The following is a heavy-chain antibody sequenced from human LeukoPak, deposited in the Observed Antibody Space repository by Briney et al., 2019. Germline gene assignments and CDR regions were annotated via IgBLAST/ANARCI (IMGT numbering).Heavy chain of an antibody. Sequence: RSSETLSLTCTVSGGSISSGDYYWRWIRQPPGKGLEWIGYIYYSGSTYYNPSLKSRVTISVDTSKNQFSLKLSSVTAADTAVYYCARRITIFGVVAYFDYWGQGTLVTVSS. CDR2: IYYSGST. CDR3: ARRITIFGVVAYFDY. CDR1: GGSISSGDYY. V-gene: IGHV4-30-4*01. J-gene: IGHJ4*02. D-gene: IGHD3-3*01.